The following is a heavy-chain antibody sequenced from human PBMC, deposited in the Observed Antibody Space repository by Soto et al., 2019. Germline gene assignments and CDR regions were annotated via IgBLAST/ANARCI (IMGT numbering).Heavy chain of an antibody. CDR3: TGQSVAGAIDY. CDR1: GDSVSSNSGA. Sequence: SQTLSLTCVISGDSVSSNSGAWNCIRQSPSRGLEWLGRTYYRSKWYNGYAVSVKSRITINPDTSKNQFSLQLSSVTPEDTAVYYCTGQSVAGAIDYWGQGTPVTVSS. CDR2: TYYRSKWYN. V-gene: IGHV6-1*01. D-gene: IGHD6-19*01. J-gene: IGHJ4*02.